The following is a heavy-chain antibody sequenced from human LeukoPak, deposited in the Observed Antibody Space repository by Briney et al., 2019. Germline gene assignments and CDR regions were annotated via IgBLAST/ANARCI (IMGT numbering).Heavy chain of an antibody. CDR1: GGSFSGYY. Sequence: PSETLSLTCAVYGGSFSGYYWSWIRQPPGKGLEWIGSIYYSGSTYYNPSLKSRVTISVDTSKNQFSLKLSSVTAADTAVYYCARHVVVVVPAATDNWFDPWGQGTLVTVSS. J-gene: IGHJ5*02. CDR2: IYYSGST. D-gene: IGHD2-2*01. CDR3: ARHVVVVVPAATDNWFDP. V-gene: IGHV4-34*01.